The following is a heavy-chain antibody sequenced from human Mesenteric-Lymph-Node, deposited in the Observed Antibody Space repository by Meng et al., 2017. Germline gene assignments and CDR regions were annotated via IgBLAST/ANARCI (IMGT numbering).Heavy chain of an antibody. Sequence: GGSLRLSCATSGFTFSSYWMSWVRQAPGKGLEWVASIKQDGSEIWYVDSVKGRFTISRDNAKNSLYLQMNSLRAEDTALYYCARAHRLGQDAFDIWGQGTMVTVSS. V-gene: IGHV3-7*03. D-gene: IGHD2-21*01. CDR2: IKQDGSEI. CDR1: GFTFSSYW. CDR3: ARAHRLGQDAFDI. J-gene: IGHJ3*02.